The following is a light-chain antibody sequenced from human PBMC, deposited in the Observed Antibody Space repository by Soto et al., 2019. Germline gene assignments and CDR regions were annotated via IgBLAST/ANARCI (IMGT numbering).Light chain of an antibody. Sequence: ASVSGSPGQSIAIACTGTSSDVGAYDYVSWYQQHPGKAPKVMIYDVTNRPSGVSNRFSGSKSGNTASLTISGLQAEDEADYYCSSYTSSSTYVFGTGTKLTVL. CDR1: SSDVGAYDY. V-gene: IGLV2-14*01. CDR2: DVT. J-gene: IGLJ1*01. CDR3: SSYTSSSTYV.